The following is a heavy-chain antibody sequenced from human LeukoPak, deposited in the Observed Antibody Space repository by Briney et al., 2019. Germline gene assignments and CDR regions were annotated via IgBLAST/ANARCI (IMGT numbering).Heavy chain of an antibody. Sequence: SVKVSCKASGGTFSSYAISWVRQAPGQGLEWMGRIIPILGIANYAQKFQGRVTITADKSTSTAYIELSSLRSEDTAVYYCARGTTYYYDSRDAFDIWGQGTMVTVSS. V-gene: IGHV1-69*04. D-gene: IGHD3-22*01. CDR1: GGTFSSYA. J-gene: IGHJ3*02. CDR3: ARGTTYYYDSRDAFDI. CDR2: IIPILGIA.